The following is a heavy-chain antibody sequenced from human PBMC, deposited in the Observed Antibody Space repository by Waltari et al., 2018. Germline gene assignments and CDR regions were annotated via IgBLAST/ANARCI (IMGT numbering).Heavy chain of an antibody. CDR1: GFTFSSYG. D-gene: IGHD2-15*01. CDR3: ARAYCSGGSCSLDY. Sequence: QVQLVESGGGVVQPGRSLRLSCAASGFTFSSYGMHWVRQAPGKGLGGVAVIWYDGSNKYYADSVKGRFTISRDNSKNTLYLQMNSLRAEDTAVYYCARAYCSGGSCSLDYWGQGTLVTVSS. J-gene: IGHJ4*02. CDR2: IWYDGSNK. V-gene: IGHV3-33*01.